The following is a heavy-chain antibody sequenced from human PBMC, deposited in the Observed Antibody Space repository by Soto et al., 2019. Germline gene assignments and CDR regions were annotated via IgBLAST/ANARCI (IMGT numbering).Heavy chain of an antibody. V-gene: IGHV1-46*01. J-gene: IGHJ6*02. CDR1: GYTFTSYY. D-gene: IGHD2-15*01. Sequence: GASVKVSCKASGYTFTSYYMHWVRQAPGQGLEWMGIINPSGGSTSYAQKFQGRVTMTRDTSTSTVYMELSSLRSEDTAVYYCARGRVAADTDYYYYYGMDVWGQGTTVTVSS. CDR2: INPSGGST. CDR3: ARGRVAADTDYYYYYGMDV.